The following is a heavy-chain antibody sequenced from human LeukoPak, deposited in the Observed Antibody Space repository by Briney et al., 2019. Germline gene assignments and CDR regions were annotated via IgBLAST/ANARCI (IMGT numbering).Heavy chain of an antibody. CDR2: ISYDGSSK. V-gene: IGHV3-30-3*01. J-gene: IGHJ4*02. Sequence: GGSLRLSCAASGFTFSSYAMHWVRQAPGKGLEWVAVISYDGSSKYYADSVKGRFTISRDNSKNTLYLQMNSLRAEDTAVYYCARGNEVAAGAFDYWGQGTLVTVSS. D-gene: IGHD6-25*01. CDR1: GFTFSSYA. CDR3: ARGNEVAAGAFDY.